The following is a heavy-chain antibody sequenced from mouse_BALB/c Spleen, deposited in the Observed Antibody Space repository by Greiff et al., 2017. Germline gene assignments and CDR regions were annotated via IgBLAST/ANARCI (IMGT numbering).Heavy chain of an antibody. V-gene: IGHV1-69*02. CDR2: IDPSDSET. D-gene: IGHD2-4*01. Sequence: QVQLKQPGAELVKPGAPVKLSCQASGYTFTSYWMNWVKQRPGRGLEWIGRIDPSDSETHYNQKFKDKATLTVDKSSSTAYIQLSSLTSEDSAVYYCARSRYYYDYEFAYRGPGTLVTVSA. CDR1: GYTFTSYW. J-gene: IGHJ3*01. CDR3: ARSRYYYDYEFAY.